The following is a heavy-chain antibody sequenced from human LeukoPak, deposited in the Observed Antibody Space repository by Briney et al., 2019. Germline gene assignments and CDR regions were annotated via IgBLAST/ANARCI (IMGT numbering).Heavy chain of an antibody. CDR3: ARDLGQYYDTSDNWFDP. D-gene: IGHD3-22*01. V-gene: IGHV3-74*01. J-gene: IGHJ5*02. Sequence: AGGSLSLSCALSGFTLSNFWMHWVRQAPGKGLVWFSRINSDGINTSYTDSVKGRFTISRDNAKNTLNLQMTSLRAEDTAVYYCARDLGQYYDTSDNWFDPWGQGTLVTVSS. CDR1: GFTLSNFW. CDR2: INSDGINT.